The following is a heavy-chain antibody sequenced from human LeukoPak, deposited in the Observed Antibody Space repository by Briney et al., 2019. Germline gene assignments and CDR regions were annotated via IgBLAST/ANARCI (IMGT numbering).Heavy chain of an antibody. CDR3: ARDTRRETYYYDSSGYSRSGFDP. CDR2: IYYSGST. CDR1: GGSISSYY. V-gene: IGHV4-59*01. J-gene: IGHJ5*02. D-gene: IGHD3-22*01. Sequence: SETLSLTCTVSGGSISSYYWSWIRQPPGKGLEWIGYIYYSGSTNYNPSLKSRVTISVDTSKSQFSLKLSSVTAADTAVYYCARDTRRETYYYDSSGYSRSGFDPWGQGTLVTVSS.